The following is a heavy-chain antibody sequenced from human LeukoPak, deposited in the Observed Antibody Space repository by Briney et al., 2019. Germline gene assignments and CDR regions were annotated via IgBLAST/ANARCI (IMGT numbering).Heavy chain of an antibody. CDR2: MNPNSGNT. CDR1: GYTFTSYD. V-gene: IGHV1-8*01. CDR3: AGVSEYSSGWVLGDYYYYMDV. J-gene: IGHJ6*03. D-gene: IGHD6-19*01. Sequence: GASVKVSCKASGYTFTSYDINWVRQATGQGLEWMGWMNPNSGNTGYAQKFQGRVTMTRNTSISTAYMELSSLRSEDTAVYYCAGVSEYSSGWVLGDYYYYMDVWGKGTTVTVSS.